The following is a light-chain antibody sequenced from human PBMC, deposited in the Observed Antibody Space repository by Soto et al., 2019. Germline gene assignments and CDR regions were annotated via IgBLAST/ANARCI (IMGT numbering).Light chain of an antibody. J-gene: IGKJ2*02. Sequence: EIVLTQSPGTLSLSPGESAILSCRASQSVNSNYLAWYQQKPGQAPRLLIYGASSRATGVPNRCSGSGSGTDFTLPISSLEPEDFAVYYCHQYGLSPRRTFGQGTKLEIK. CDR2: GAS. CDR3: HQYGLSPRRT. V-gene: IGKV3-20*01. CDR1: QSVNSNY.